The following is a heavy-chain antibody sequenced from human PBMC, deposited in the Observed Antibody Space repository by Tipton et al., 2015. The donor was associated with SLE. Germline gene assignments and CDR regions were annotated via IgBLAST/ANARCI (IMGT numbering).Heavy chain of an antibody. CDR2: VFYSGSSDFYRA. V-gene: IGHV4-59*11. D-gene: IGHD3-22*01. CDR1: GVSISDHY. CDR3: AKYFYDATGYQSVDS. J-gene: IGHJ4*02. Sequence: TLSLTCTVSGVSISDHYWSWIRQPPGKGLECLGYVFYSGSSDFYRAHYSPSLMSRVIISVDSSKNQFSLRLTSVTAADTAVYYCAKYFYDATGYQSVDSWGQGALVTVFS.